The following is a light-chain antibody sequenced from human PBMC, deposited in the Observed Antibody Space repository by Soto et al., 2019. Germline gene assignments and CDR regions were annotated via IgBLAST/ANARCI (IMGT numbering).Light chain of an antibody. Sequence: QSALTQPASVSGSPGQSITLSCSGSSSDIGSYNLVSWYQQYPGKAPKLIIYEVSKGPSGVSDRFSGSKSGNTASLTISGLRAEDEAYYYCCSYAGSSYVVFGGGTQLTVL. J-gene: IGLJ2*01. CDR1: SSDIGSYNL. CDR3: CSYAGSSYVV. CDR2: EVS. V-gene: IGLV2-23*02.